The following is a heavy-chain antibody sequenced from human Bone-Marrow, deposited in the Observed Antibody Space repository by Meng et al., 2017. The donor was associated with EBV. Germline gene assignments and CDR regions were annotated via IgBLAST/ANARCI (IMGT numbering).Heavy chain of an antibody. D-gene: IGHD3-22*01. J-gene: IGHJ4*02. CDR3: ARGLGGHYPTMEY. V-gene: IGHV4-4*02. Sequence: VHLEEVGPGRGEPAGTLSLTCAVAGASIDSSDWWTWVRQAPGKGLEWIGEIHHSGTTNCNPSLESRVTISIDKSDNQFSLKLTSVTAADTAVYYCARGLGGHYPTMEYWGQGTLVTVSS. CDR1: GASIDSSDW. CDR2: IHHSGTT.